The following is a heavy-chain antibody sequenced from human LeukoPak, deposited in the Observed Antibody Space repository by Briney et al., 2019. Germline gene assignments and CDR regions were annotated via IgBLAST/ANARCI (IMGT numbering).Heavy chain of an antibody. CDR2: IYTSGST. D-gene: IGHD3-10*01. CDR3: ATEFAPKYYFDY. J-gene: IGHJ4*02. Sequence: SETLSLTCTVSGGSISSGSYYWSWIRQPAGKGLEWIGRIYTSGSTNYNPSLKSRVTISVDTSKNQFSLKLSSVTAADTAVYYCATEFAPKYYFDYWGQGTLVTVSS. V-gene: IGHV4-61*02. CDR1: GGSISSGSYY.